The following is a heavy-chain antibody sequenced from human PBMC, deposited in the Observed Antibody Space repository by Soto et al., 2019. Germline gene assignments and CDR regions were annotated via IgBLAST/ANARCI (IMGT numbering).Heavy chain of an antibody. Sequence: SXKVSFEASGYTXSNYGFGVVRKAPGQGLEWIGWISAYNGKTNYAQKLQGRVTMTTDTYTSTAYIELRSLRSDDTAVYYCAGSSSSTSSLDYWGQGTLGTVS. CDR1: GYTXSNYG. D-gene: IGHD6-6*01. V-gene: IGHV1-18*01. CDR3: AGSSSSTSSLDY. CDR2: ISAYNGKT. J-gene: IGHJ4*02.